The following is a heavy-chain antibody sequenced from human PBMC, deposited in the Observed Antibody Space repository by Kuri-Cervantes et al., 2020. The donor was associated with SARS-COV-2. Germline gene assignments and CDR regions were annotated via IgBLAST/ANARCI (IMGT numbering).Heavy chain of an antibody. V-gene: IGHV1-8*01. D-gene: IGHD6-19*01. CDR2: MNPNSGNT. J-gene: IGHJ6*02. CDR3: ARGAQWNYYYYGMDV. Sequence: ASVKVSCKASGYTFTSYDINWVRQATGQGLEWMGWMNPNSGNTGYAQKFQGRVTMTRNTSISTAYMELSSLRSEDTAVYYCARGAQWNYYYYGMDVWGQGTTVTVSS. CDR1: GYTFTSYD.